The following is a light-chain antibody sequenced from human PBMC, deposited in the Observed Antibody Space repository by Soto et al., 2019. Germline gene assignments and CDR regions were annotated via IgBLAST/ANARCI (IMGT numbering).Light chain of an antibody. V-gene: IGKV1-16*01. CDR3: QHYKSHPYT. CDR1: QGIDNF. CDR2: AAS. J-gene: IGKJ3*01. Sequence: DLQMTQSPSSLSASVGDTVTITCRASQGIDNFLAWIQQKPGKAPKSLVYAASNLQSGVPSRFRGSGYGTDFTLTISSLQSEDFATYYCQHYKSHPYTFGPGTIVDIK.